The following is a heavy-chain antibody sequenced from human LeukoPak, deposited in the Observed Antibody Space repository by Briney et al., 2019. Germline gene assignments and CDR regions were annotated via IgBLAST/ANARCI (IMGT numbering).Heavy chain of an antibody. D-gene: IGHD6-13*01. Sequence: SETLSLTCTVSGGSISSSSYYWGWIRQPPGKGLEWIGSIYYSGSTYYDPSLKSRVTISVDTSKNQFSLKLSSVTAADTAVYYCARFIAAATYYFDYWGQGTLVTVSS. CDR3: ARFIAAATYYFDY. J-gene: IGHJ4*02. V-gene: IGHV4-39*01. CDR1: GGSISSSSYY. CDR2: IYYSGST.